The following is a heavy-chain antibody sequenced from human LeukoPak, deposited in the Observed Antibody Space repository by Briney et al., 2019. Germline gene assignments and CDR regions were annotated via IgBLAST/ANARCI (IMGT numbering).Heavy chain of an antibody. D-gene: IGHD6-19*01. CDR3: ARGFEAGKYDAFDI. CDR2: IKQDGSEK. J-gene: IGHJ3*02. V-gene: IGHV3-7*01. Sequence: GGSLRLSCAASGFTFSSYWMSWVRQAPGKGLEWVANIKQDGSEKYYVDSVKGRFTISRDNAKNSLYLQMNSLRAEDTAVYYCARGFEAGKYDAFDIWGPGTMVTVSS. CDR1: GFTFSSYW.